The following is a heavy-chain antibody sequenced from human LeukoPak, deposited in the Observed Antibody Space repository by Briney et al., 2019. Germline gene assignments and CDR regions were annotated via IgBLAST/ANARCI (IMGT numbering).Heavy chain of an antibody. D-gene: IGHD3-10*01. V-gene: IGHV3-21*01. J-gene: IGHJ4*02. CDR1: GFTFSSYS. CDR3: ARDGSYGSSYFDY. CDR2: ISSSSSYI. Sequence: PGGSLRLSCAASGFTFSSYSMNWVRQAPGKGLEWVSSISSSSSYIYYADSVKGRFTISRDNAKNSLYLQMNSLRAEDTAVYYCARDGSYGSSYFDYWGQGTLVTVSS.